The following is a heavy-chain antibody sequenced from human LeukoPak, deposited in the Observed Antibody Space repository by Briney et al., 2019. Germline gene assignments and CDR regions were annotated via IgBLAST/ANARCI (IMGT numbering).Heavy chain of an antibody. CDR3: ARHSPSGDSYYMDV. V-gene: IGHV4-34*01. CDR2: INHSGST. D-gene: IGHD2-21*02. J-gene: IGHJ6*03. Sequence: SETLSLTCAVNGGSFSGYYWSWIRQPPGKGLEWIGEINHSGSTNYNPSLKSRVTISVDTSKNQFSLKLSSVTAADTAVYYCARHSPSGDSYYMDVWGKGTTVTVSS. CDR1: GGSFSGYY.